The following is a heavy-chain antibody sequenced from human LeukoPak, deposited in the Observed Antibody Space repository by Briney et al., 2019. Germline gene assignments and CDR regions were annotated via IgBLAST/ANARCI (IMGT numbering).Heavy chain of an antibody. CDR1: GGSISSSSYY. D-gene: IGHD6-19*01. V-gene: IGHV4-39*01. CDR3: ARPLSGWYNWFDP. Sequence: SETLSLTCTVSGGSISSSSYYWGWIRQPPGKGLEWIGSIYYSGSTYYNPSLKSRVTISVDTSKNLFSLKLSSVTAADTAVYYCARPLSGWYNWFDPWGQGTLVTVSS. CDR2: IYYSGST. J-gene: IGHJ5*02.